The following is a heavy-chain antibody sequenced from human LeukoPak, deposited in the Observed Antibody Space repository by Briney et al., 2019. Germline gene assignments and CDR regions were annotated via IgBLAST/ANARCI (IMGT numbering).Heavy chain of an antibody. CDR2: ISGSGGST. Sequence: PGGSLRLSCAASGFTFSSYAMSWVRQAPGKGLEWVSAISGSGGSTYYADSVKGRFTISRDNAKNSLYLQMNSLRAEDTAVYYCARESPQLSSFDYWGQGTLVTVSS. D-gene: IGHD2-2*01. CDR3: ARESPQLSSFDY. V-gene: IGHV3-23*01. CDR1: GFTFSSYA. J-gene: IGHJ4*02.